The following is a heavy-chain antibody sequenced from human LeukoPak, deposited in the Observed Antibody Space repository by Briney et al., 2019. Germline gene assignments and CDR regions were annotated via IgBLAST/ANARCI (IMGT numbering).Heavy chain of an antibody. CDR1: GGSFSGYY. J-gene: IGHJ4*02. Sequence: ASETLSLTCAVYGGSFSGYYWSWIRQPPGKGLEWIGEINHSGSTNYNPSLKSRVTISVDTSKNQFSLKLSSVTAADTAVYYCARHGGGSYYSVYYFDYWGQGTLVTVSS. CDR3: ARHGGGSYYSVYYFDY. V-gene: IGHV4-34*01. CDR2: INHSGST. D-gene: IGHD1-26*01.